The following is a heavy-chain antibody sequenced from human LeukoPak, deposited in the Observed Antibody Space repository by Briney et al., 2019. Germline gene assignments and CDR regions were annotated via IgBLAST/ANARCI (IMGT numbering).Heavy chain of an antibody. CDR3: ATGKTATLPGY. CDR2: INIDGTIT. J-gene: IGHJ4*02. Sequence: PGGSLRLSCAGSGFTFTTYWMHWVRQAPGKGLVWVSRINIDGTITNYADSVEGRFTISRDNAKNTLYLQMNSLRAEDTAVYYCATGKTATLPGYWGQGTLVTVSS. V-gene: IGHV3-74*01. CDR1: GFTFTTYW. D-gene: IGHD2-15*01.